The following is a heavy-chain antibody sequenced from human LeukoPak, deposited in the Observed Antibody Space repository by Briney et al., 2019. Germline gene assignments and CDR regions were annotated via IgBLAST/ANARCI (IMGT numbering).Heavy chain of an antibody. CDR2: ISSTGGST. V-gene: IGHV3-23*01. CDR3: AKVRGLSRQGPDY. Sequence: GGSLRLSCAASGFTFSSYWMHWVRQAPGKGLVWVSGISSTGGSTYYADSVKGRFTISRDNSKNTLYLQVNSLRAEDAAVYYCAKVRGLSRQGPDYWGQGTLVTVSS. CDR1: GFTFSSYW. J-gene: IGHJ4*02. D-gene: IGHD3-10*01.